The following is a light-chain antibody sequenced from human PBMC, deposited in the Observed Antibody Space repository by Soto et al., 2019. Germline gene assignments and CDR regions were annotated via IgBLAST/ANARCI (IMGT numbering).Light chain of an antibody. CDR3: TSYAGSNNVL. CDR1: SSDVGGYDF. V-gene: IGLV2-8*01. Sequence: QSALTQPPSASGSPGQSVTISCTGTSSDVGGYDFVSWYQQHPGKAPTLMIYEVTKRPSGVPDRFSGSKSGSTASLTVSGLQAEDEADSYCTSYAGSNNVLFGGGTKLTVL. CDR2: EVT. J-gene: IGLJ2*01.